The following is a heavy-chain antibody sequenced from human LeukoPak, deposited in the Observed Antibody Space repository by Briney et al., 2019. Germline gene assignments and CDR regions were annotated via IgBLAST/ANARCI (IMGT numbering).Heavy chain of an antibody. CDR3: ARDPVHYYDSSGYWRY. D-gene: IGHD3-22*01. V-gene: IGHV1-2*02. CDR1: GYTFTGYY. Sequence: GASVKVSCKASGYTFTGYYMHWVRQAPGLGLEWMGWINPNSGGTNYAQKFQGRVTMTRDTSISTAYMELRSLRSDDTAVYYCARDPVHYYDSSGYWRYWGQGTLVTVSS. J-gene: IGHJ4*02. CDR2: INPNSGGT.